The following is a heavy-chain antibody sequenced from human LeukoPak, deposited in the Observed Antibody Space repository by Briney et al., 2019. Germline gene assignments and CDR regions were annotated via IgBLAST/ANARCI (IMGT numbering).Heavy chain of an antibody. V-gene: IGHV3-7*01. D-gene: IGHD2-15*01. CDR1: GFTFSISW. CDR2: MGEDGTEK. Sequence: GGSLRLSCAASGFTFSISWMNWVRQAPGKGLEWVANMGEDGTEKYYVDSVKGRFTISRDNAKNSLYLQMNSLRAEDTAVYYCARGWSHHDYWGQGTLVTVSS. CDR3: ARGWSHHDY. J-gene: IGHJ4*02.